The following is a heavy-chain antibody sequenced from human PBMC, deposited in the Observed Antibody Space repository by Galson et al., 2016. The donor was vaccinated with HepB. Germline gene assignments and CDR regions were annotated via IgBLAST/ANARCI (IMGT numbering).Heavy chain of an antibody. CDR2: IIPIFGPA. J-gene: IGHJ6*02. Sequence: SVKVSCKASGGTFSRDAIIWVRQAPGQGLECVGGIIPIFGPANYAQKFQGRVTITADGSTSTAYMELSSLRSEDTAVYYCATTVAQYDFSVYYYYGMDVWGQGTTVTVSS. V-gene: IGHV1-69*13. CDR3: ATTVAQYDFSVYYYYGMDV. D-gene: IGHD3-3*01. CDR1: GGTFSRDA.